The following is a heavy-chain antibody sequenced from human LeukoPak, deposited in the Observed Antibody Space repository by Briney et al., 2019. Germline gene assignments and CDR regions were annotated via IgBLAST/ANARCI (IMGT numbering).Heavy chain of an antibody. CDR3: ARMGMVRRYSFFVC. J-gene: IGHJ6*01. V-gene: IGHV3-74*01. D-gene: IGHD3-10*01. CDR2: INSDGSST. Sequence: GGSLRLSCAASGFTFSSYWMHWVRQAPGKGLVWVSRINSDGSSTSYADSVKGRFTISRDNAKNTLYLQMNSLRAEDTAVYYCARMGMVRRYSFFVCWGERAKVTVCS. CDR1: GFTFSSYW.